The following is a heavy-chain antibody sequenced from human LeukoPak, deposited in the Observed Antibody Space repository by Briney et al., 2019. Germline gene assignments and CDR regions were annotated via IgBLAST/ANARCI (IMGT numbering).Heavy chain of an antibody. Sequence: GGSLRLSCAASTFAFSSYAMTWVRQAPGKGLEWVSSITGSGAGTSYADSVKGRFTVSRDNSKNTLYLQMNSLKTEDTAVYYCTTESLDIVVVPAAIWGQGTLVTVSS. CDR2: ITGSGAGT. J-gene: IGHJ1*01. CDR3: TTESLDIVVVPAAI. D-gene: IGHD2-2*03. V-gene: IGHV3-23*01. CDR1: TFAFSSYA.